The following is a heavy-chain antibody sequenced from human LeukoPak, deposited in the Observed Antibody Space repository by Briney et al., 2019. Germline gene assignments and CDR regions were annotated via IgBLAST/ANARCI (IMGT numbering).Heavy chain of an antibody. CDR2: INHSGST. V-gene: IGHV4-34*01. Sequence: SETLSLTCAVYGGSFSGYYWGRIRQPPGKGLEWIGEINHSGSTNYNPSLKSRVTISVDTSKNQFSLKLSSVTAADTAVYYCARDRRQGGTTLDYWGQGTLVTASS. J-gene: IGHJ4*02. CDR3: ARDRRQGGTTLDY. CDR1: GGSFSGYY. D-gene: IGHD1/OR15-1a*01.